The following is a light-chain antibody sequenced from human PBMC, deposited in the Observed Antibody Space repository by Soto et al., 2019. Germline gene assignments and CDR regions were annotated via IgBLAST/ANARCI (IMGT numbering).Light chain of an antibody. V-gene: IGLV2-14*01. CDR1: SSDVGGYNS. Sequence: QSVLTQPASVSGSPGQSITISGTGTSSDVGGYNSVSWYQQHPGKATKLMIYEVSHWPSGVSDRFSGSKSGNTDSLTISGLQAEDEADYYCSSNTSTISVVFGGGTKLTVL. CDR2: EVS. CDR3: SSNTSTISVV. J-gene: IGLJ2*01.